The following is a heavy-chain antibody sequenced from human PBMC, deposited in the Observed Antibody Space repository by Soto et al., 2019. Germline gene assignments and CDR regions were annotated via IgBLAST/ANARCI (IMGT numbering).Heavy chain of an antibody. J-gene: IGHJ6*02. CDR1: SCAGYG. CDR2: IYPGDSDT. Sequence: SCAGYGGRRVLKMPGKGLEWMGIIYPGDSDTRYSPSFQGQVTISADKSISTAYLQWSSLKASATAMYYCARLGSSSRRAMDVWGQGTTVTVS. V-gene: IGHV5-51*01. D-gene: IGHD6-13*01. CDR3: ARLGSSSRRAMDV.